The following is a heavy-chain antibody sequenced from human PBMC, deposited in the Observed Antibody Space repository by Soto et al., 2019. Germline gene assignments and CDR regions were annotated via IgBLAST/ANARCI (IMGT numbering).Heavy chain of an antibody. V-gene: IGHV4-59*01. CDR2: IYYRGST. CDR3: ARDQSSPVAATGFFDY. Sequence: QVQLQESGPGLVKPSETLSLTCTVSGGSISSYYWSWIRQPPGKGLEWIGYIYYRGSTNYNPSLKSRVTISVDTSKNQFSLKLSSVSAADTSVYYCARDQSSPVAATGFFDYWGQGTLVTVSS. D-gene: IGHD2-15*01. CDR1: GGSISSYY. J-gene: IGHJ4*02.